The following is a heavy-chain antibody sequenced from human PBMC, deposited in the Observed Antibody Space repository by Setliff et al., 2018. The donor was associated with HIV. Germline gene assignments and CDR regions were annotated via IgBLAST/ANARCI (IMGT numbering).Heavy chain of an antibody. D-gene: IGHD3-9*01. CDR3: ATSGFYDILTGPTPGVFDI. J-gene: IGHJ3*02. CDR2: FDPEDAET. V-gene: IGHV1-24*01. Sequence: ASVKVSCKVSGYTLTELSIHWVRQVPGEGLEWMGGFDPEDAETIYAEKFQGRVTMTEDTTTETAYMELSSLRSEDTAMYYCATSGFYDILTGPTPGVFDIWGQGTMVTVSS. CDR1: GYTLTELS.